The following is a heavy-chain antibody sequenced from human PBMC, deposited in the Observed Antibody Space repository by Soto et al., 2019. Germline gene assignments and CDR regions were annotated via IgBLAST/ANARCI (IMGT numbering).Heavy chain of an antibody. D-gene: IGHD2-8*01. V-gene: IGHV4-34*01. Sequence: SETLSLTCAVYGGSFSGYYWSWIRQPPGKGLEWIGEINHSGSTNYNPSLKSRVTISVDTSKNQFSLKLSSVTAADTAVYYCARGRVYANYYYYGMDVWGQGTTVTVSS. J-gene: IGHJ6*02. CDR1: GGSFSGYY. CDR2: INHSGST. CDR3: ARGRVYANYYYYGMDV.